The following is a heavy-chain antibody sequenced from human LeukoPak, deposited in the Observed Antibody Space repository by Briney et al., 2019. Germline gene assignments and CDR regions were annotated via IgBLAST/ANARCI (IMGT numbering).Heavy chain of an antibody. Sequence: SVKVSCKASGGTFSSYAISWVRQAPGQGLEWMGRIIPILGTANYAQKFQGRVTITTDESTSTAYMELSSLRSEDTAVYYCARSGVATAGTPYFDYWGQGTLVTVSS. CDR3: ARSGVATAGTPYFDY. V-gene: IGHV1-69*11. CDR2: IIPILGTA. CDR1: GGTFSSYA. J-gene: IGHJ4*02. D-gene: IGHD6-13*01.